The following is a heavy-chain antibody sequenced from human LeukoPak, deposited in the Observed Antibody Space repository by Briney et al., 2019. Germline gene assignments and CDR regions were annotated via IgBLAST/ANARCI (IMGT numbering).Heavy chain of an antibody. CDR3: AREGPPPLPRWELMRKSLPRLTGNWFDP. Sequence: ASVKVSCKASGYTFTGYYMHWVRQAPGQGLEWMGWINPNSGGTNYAQKFQGRVTMTRDTSISTAYMELSRLRSDDTAVYYCAREGPPPLPRWELMRKSLPRLTGNWFDPWGQGTLVTVSS. V-gene: IGHV1-2*02. D-gene: IGHD1-26*01. J-gene: IGHJ5*02. CDR1: GYTFTGYY. CDR2: INPNSGGT.